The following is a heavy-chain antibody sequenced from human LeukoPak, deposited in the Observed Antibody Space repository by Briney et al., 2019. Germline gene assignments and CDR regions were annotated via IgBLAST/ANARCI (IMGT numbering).Heavy chain of an antibody. J-gene: IGHJ4*02. CDR2: ISTYNGDT. V-gene: IGHV1-18*01. CDR1: GYTFTSYG. CDR3: ARDHNWVVDY. D-gene: IGHD1-1*01. Sequence: ASVKDSCKASGYTFTSYGIRWVRQAPGQGLEWMGWISTYNGDTNYAQKLQGRVTMTTDTSTSTAYMALRSLRSDDTAVYYCARDHNWVVDYWGQGTLVTVSS.